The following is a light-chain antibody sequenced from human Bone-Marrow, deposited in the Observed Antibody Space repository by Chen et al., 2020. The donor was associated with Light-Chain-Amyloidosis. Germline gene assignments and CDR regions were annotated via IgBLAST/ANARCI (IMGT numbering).Light chain of an antibody. CDR3: QQYNKWPPST. CDR2: GAS. V-gene: IGKV3-15*01. J-gene: IGKJ5*01. Sequence: EIVMTQSPATLSVSPGDRATVSCRASESVSTNLAWYQHKPGQAPRLLIYGASTRATGIPARFSGSGSGTEFTLTIRSVQSEDFGLYFCQQYNKWPPSTFGQGTRLGIK. CDR1: ESVSTN.